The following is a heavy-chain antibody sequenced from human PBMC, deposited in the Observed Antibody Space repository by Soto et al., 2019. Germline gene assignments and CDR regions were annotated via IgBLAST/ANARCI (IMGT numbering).Heavy chain of an antibody. CDR3: ARGISIFGVVRYYYGMDV. CDR2: IYYSGST. CDR1: GGSVSSGSYY. Sequence: SETLSLTCTVSGGSVSSGSYYWSWIRQPPGKGLEWIGYIYYSGSTNYNPSLKSRVTISVDTSKNQFSLKLRSVKDADTAVYYCARGISIFGVVRYYYGMDVWGQGTKV. J-gene: IGHJ6*02. V-gene: IGHV4-61*01. D-gene: IGHD3-3*01.